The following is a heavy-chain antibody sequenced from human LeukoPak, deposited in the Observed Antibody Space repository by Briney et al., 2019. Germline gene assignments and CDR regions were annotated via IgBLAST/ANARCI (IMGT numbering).Heavy chain of an antibody. D-gene: IGHD3-10*01. V-gene: IGHV1-2*02. CDR1: GYTFTGYY. CDR3: AKDYYGSGSYVDY. Sequence: ASVKVSCKASGYTFTGYYMHWVRQAPGQGLKWMGWINPDSGGTTYTQKFQGRATMTRDTSISTAYMELSRLTSDDTAVYYCAKDYYGSGSYVDYWGQGTLVTVSS. J-gene: IGHJ4*02. CDR2: INPDSGGT.